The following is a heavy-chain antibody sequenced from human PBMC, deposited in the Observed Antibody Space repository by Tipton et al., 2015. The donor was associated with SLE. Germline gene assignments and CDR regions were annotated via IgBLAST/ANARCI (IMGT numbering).Heavy chain of an antibody. Sequence: LRLSCAFYGGSFSVYYWTWIRQPPGRGLEWIGEINHSGSTNYNPSLKSRVTISVDMSKNQFSLKLRSVTAADAAVYYCARRCAKGLGYWGQGTLVTVSS. CDR2: INHSGST. V-gene: IGHV4-34*01. D-gene: IGHD4/OR15-4a*01. CDR1: GGSFSVYY. CDR3: ARRCAKGLGY. J-gene: IGHJ4*02.